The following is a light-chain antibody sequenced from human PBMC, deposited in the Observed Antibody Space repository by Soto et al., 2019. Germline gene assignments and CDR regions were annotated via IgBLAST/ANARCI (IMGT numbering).Light chain of an antibody. Sequence: QSVLTQPPSVSAAPGPKVTISCSGSSSNIGHSYVSWYQLFPETAPKLLIYENNKRPSGIPDRFSGSKSGTSATLGITGLQTGDEAEYYCGTWDSSLSAAVFGGGTKLTVL. CDR1: SSNIGHSY. J-gene: IGLJ2*01. V-gene: IGLV1-51*02. CDR3: GTWDSSLSAAV. CDR2: ENN.